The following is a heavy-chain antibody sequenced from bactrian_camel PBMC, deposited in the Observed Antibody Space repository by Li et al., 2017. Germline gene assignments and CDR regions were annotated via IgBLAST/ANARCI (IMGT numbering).Heavy chain of an antibody. CDR1: VYTFSRYC. V-gene: IGHV3S57*01. CDR2: IDINGNT. J-gene: IGHJ4*01. D-gene: IGHD2*01. CDR3: AARKVARGSHFSLGRAPALRRDEYNF. Sequence: HVQLVESGGGSVQAGGSLRLSCASSVYTFSRYCLGWFRQAPGKEREGVATIDINGNTTYANSVKGRFAISRDTAKNTLYLQMNSLRPEDTAMYYCAARKVARGSHFSLGRAPALRRDEYNFWGQGTQVTVS.